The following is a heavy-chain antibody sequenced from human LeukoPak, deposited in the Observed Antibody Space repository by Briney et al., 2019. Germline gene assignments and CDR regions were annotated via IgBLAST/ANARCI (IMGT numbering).Heavy chain of an antibody. V-gene: IGHV4-39*01. CDR2: IYYSGST. Sequence: PSETLSLTCTVSGGXISSSSYYWGWIRQPPGKGLEWIGSIYYSGSTYYNPSLKSRVTISVDTSKNQFSLKLSSVTAADTAVYYCARLSLDYYGSGAFDYWGQGTLVTVSS. CDR1: GGXISSSSYY. J-gene: IGHJ4*02. D-gene: IGHD3-10*01. CDR3: ARLSLDYYGSGAFDY.